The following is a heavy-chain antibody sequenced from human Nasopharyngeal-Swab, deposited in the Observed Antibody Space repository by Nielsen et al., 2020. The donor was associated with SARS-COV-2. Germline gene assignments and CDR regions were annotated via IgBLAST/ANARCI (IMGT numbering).Heavy chain of an antibody. Sequence: GESLKISCSASGFTFSSYAMHWVRQAPGKGLEYVSAISSNGGSTYYADSVEGRFTISRDNSKNTLYLQMNSLRAEDTAVYYCAKRPTGSTFGDWGQGTLVTVSS. CDR2: ISSNGGST. J-gene: IGHJ4*02. CDR3: AKRPTGSTFGD. CDR1: GFTFSSYA. D-gene: IGHD3-16*01. V-gene: IGHV3-64D*06.